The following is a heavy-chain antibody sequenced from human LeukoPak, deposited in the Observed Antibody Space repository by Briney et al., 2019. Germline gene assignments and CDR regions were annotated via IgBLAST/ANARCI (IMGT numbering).Heavy chain of an antibody. J-gene: IGHJ4*02. D-gene: IGHD6-19*01. CDR1: GGTFSSYA. CDR2: IIPIFGTA. CDR3: ARDSSGWYSVWRY. Sequence: ASVKVSCKASGGTFSSYAISWVRQAPGQGLEWMGGIIPIFGTANYAQKFQGRVTITTDESTSTAYMELSSLRSEDTAVYYCARDSSGWYSVWRYWGQGTLVTVSS. V-gene: IGHV1-69*05.